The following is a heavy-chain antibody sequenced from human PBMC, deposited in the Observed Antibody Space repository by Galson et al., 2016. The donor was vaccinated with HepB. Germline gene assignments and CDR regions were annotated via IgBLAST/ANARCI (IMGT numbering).Heavy chain of an antibody. CDR2: MFYGGTT. J-gene: IGHJ6*03. V-gene: IGHV3-53*01. CDR3: ARTSHRECTGTRCVNFRYYYYYMDV. Sequence: SLRLSCAVSGFIVSNNYMIWVRQAPGKGLEWVSGMFYGGTTYYADSVEGRFTISRDDSMNTFYLQMNSLTAEDTAVYFCARTSHRECTGTRCVNFRYYYYYMDVWGKGTTVTVSS. D-gene: IGHD2-2*01. CDR1: GFIVSNNY.